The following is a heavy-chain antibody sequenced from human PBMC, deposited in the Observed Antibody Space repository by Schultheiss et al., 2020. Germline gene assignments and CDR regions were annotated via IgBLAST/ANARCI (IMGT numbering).Heavy chain of an antibody. D-gene: IGHD1-26*01. Sequence: GGSLRLSCAASGFTFSNNWIHWVRQAPGKGLVWVSRTNRDGSLTNYADFVKGRFTISRDNAKSVLYLQTDGLTAEDTAVYYCAIPQSLVGAFDYWGQGTLVTVSS. CDR1: GFTFSNNW. J-gene: IGHJ4*02. CDR2: TNRDGSLT. V-gene: IGHV3-74*01. CDR3: AIPQSLVGAFDY.